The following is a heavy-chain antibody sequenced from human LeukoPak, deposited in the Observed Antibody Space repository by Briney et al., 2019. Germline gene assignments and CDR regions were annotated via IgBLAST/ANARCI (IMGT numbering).Heavy chain of an antibody. V-gene: IGHV4-59*01. CDR1: GGSISSYY. CDR3: ARGAAVRYSGYDSDY. CDR2: IYYSGST. Sequence: PSETLSLTCTVSGGSISSYYWSWIRQPPGKGLEWIGYIYYSGSTNYNPSLKSRVTISVDTSKNQFSLKLSSVTAADTAVYHCARGAAVRYSGYDSDYWGQGTLVTVSS. D-gene: IGHD5-12*01. J-gene: IGHJ4*02.